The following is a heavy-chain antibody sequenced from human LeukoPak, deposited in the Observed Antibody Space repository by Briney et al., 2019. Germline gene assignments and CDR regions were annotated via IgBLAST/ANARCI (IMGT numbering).Heavy chain of an antibody. CDR1: GFTFSSYG. D-gene: IGHD6-13*01. J-gene: IGHJ4*02. V-gene: IGHV3-30*02. CDR3: AKVDDEAAAPPSRVLSYFDY. CDR2: IRYDGSNK. Sequence: GGSLRLSCAASGFTFSSYGMHRVRQAPGKGLEWVAFIRYDGSNKYYADSVKGRFIISRDNSKNTLYLQMNSLRAEDTAVYYCAKVDDEAAAPPSRVLSYFDYWGQGTLVTVSS.